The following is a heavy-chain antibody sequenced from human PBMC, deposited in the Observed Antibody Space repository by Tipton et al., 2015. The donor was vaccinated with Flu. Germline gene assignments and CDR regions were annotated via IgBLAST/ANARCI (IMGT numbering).Heavy chain of an antibody. CDR2: ISGSGGST. V-gene: IGHV3-23*01. D-gene: IGHD5-12*01. Sequence: SLRLSCAASGFTFSSYAMSWVRQAPGKGLEWVSAISGSGGSTYYADSVKGRFTISRDNSKNTLYLQMNSLRAEDTAVYYCAKENVDIVATIQGYYYYMDVWGKGTTVTVSS. CDR3: AKENVDIVATIQGYYYYMDV. CDR1: GFTFSSYA. J-gene: IGHJ6*03.